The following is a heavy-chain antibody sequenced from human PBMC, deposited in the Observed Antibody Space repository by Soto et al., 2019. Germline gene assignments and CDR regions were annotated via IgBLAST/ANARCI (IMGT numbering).Heavy chain of an antibody. V-gene: IGHV3-23*01. CDR2: ISGSGGST. Sequence: PGGSLRLSCAASGFTFSSYAMSWVRQAPGKGLEWVSAISGSGGSTYYADSVKGRFTISRDNSKNTLYLQMNSLRAEDTAVYYCAKYFSSGGDYGTHYYYYYGMDVWGQGTTVTVSS. J-gene: IGHJ6*02. CDR3: AKYFSSGGDYGTHYYYYYGMDV. D-gene: IGHD4-17*01. CDR1: GFTFSSYA.